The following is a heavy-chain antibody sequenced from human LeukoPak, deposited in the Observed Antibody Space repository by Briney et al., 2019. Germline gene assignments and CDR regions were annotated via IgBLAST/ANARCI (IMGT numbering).Heavy chain of an antibody. CDR3: AKTTIAAVGAHFDH. CDR2: IYFDGSKK. D-gene: IGHD6-13*01. CDR1: GFTFPTYG. V-gene: IGHV3-33*03. Sequence: GSLRLSCLASGFTFPTYGMHWVRQAPGKGLEWVELIYFDGSKKYYADSVKGRFTISRDNSNNTLYLEMNRLRVEDTAIYYCAKTTIAAVGAHFDHWGQGDLVTVSS. J-gene: IGHJ4*02.